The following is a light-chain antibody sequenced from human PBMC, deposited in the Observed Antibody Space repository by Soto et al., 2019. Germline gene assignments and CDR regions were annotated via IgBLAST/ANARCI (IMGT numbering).Light chain of an antibody. Sequence: QAVLTQPASVSGSPGQSILVSCTGTHRDVGRYDYVSWLQPSPGKAPKVVIYDVNNRPAGVANRFSGSKSDNTAALTISGLQAEDEGDYYCCSYAGDGVVFGGGTKLTVL. CDR1: HRDVGRYDY. V-gene: IGLV2-23*02. J-gene: IGLJ2*01. CDR2: DVN. CDR3: CSYAGDGVV.